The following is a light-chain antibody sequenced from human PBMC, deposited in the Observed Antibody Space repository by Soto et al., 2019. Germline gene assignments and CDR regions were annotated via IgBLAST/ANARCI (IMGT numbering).Light chain of an antibody. J-gene: IGKJ1*01. Sequence: ERVMRQSPATLSVSPGERATLSCRASQSVSSNLAWYQQKPGQAPRLLIFGASIRATDIPDRFSGSGSGTDFTLTLSRLEPEDFAVYYCHQYGSSSWTFGQGTKVDIK. CDR2: GAS. CDR3: HQYGSSSWT. V-gene: IGKV3-20*01. CDR1: QSVSSN.